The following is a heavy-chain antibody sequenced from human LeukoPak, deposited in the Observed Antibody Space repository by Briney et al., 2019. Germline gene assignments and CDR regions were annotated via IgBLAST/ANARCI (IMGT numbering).Heavy chain of an antibody. CDR1: GGSFSGYY. CDR2: INHSGST. D-gene: IGHD2-2*01. Sequence: PSETLSLTCAVYGGSFSGYYWSWIRQPPGKGLEWIGEINHSGSTNYNPSLKSRVTISVDTSKNQFSLKLSSVTAADTAVYYCARVDQRYYYGMDVWGQGTTVTVSS. V-gene: IGHV4-34*01. J-gene: IGHJ6*02. CDR3: ARVDQRYYYGMDV.